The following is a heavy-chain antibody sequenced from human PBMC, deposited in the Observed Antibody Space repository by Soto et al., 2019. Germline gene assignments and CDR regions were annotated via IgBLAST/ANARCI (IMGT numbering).Heavy chain of an antibody. CDR2: IYHSWAR. V-gene: IGHV4-4*02. Sequence: QAHLQESGPGLVRPSGSLSLTCTVSRFSVTNNKYGNWVRQSPCKALELIGEIYHSWARYYNPSPSGRATISMAKSKNQIYLKLTSVNAADTAVYYCARDSRYCTDGGCSIMRDAFDVWGQGTLVTVSS. CDR3: ARDSRYCTDGGCSIMRDAFDV. D-gene: IGHD2-15*01. J-gene: IGHJ3*01. CDR1: RFSVTNNKY.